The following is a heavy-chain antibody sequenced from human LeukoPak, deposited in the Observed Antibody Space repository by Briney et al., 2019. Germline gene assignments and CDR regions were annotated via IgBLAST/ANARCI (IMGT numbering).Heavy chain of an antibody. J-gene: IGHJ6*03. Sequence: PGGSLRLSCAASGFTFSSYGMHWVRQAPGKGLEWVAVIWYDGSNKYYADSVKGRFTISRDNSKNTLYLQMNSLRAEDTAVYYCAKVAVDYYYYYMDVWGKGTTVTVS. CDR2: IWYDGSNK. D-gene: IGHD6-19*01. CDR3: AKVAVDYYYYYMDV. V-gene: IGHV3-33*06. CDR1: GFTFSSYG.